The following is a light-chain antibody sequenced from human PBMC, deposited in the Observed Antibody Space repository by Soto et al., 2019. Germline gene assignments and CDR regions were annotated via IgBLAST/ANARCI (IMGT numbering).Light chain of an antibody. CDR1: QSISVW. Sequence: IQMTQSPSTLSASVGDRVTITCRASQSISVWLAWYQHKPGKAPKLLIYRASTLESGVPSRFSGSGSGTEFTLTISNLQPDDSATYYCQHFNNCPVTFGGGTKVEIK. V-gene: IGKV1-5*03. J-gene: IGKJ4*01. CDR2: RAS. CDR3: QHFNNCPVT.